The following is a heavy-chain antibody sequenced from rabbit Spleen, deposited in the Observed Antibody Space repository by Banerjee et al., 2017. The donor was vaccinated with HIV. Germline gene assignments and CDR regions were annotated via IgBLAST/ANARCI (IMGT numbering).Heavy chain of an antibody. Sequence: QEQLVESGGGLVQPEGSLKLSCTASGFPFSNKAVMCWVRQAPGKGLEWIGYIDPVFGITYYASWVNGRFSISRENAQNTVFLQMTSLTAADTATYFCARDGAGGSYFALWGPGTLVTVS. CDR1: GFPFSNKA. CDR3: ARDGAGGSYFAL. CDR2: IDPVFGIT. D-gene: IGHD8-1*01. V-gene: IGHV1S47*01. J-gene: IGHJ4*01.